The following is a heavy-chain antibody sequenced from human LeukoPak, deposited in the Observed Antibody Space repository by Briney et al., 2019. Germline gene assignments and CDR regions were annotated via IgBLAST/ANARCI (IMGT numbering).Heavy chain of an antibody. V-gene: IGHV4-39*01. CDR2: IYYSGST. J-gene: IGHJ4*02. CDR1: GGSFSGYY. Sequence: SETLSLTCAVYGGSFSGYYWGWIRQPPGKGLEWIGSIYYSGSTYYNPSLKSRVTISVDTSKNQFSLKLSSVTAADTAVYYCARHRGFWSGYSHLEPFDYWGQGTLVTVSS. CDR3: ARHRGFWSGYSHLEPFDY. D-gene: IGHD3-3*01.